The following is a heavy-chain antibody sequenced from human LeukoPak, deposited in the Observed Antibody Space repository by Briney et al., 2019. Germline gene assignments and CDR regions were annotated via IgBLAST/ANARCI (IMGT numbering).Heavy chain of an antibody. J-gene: IGHJ3*02. CDR1: GFTFDDCT. D-gene: IGHD6-13*01. V-gene: IGHV3-43*01. CDR2: ISWDGSST. CDR3: AKAEQQLSYTYDAFDI. Sequence: GGSLRLSCAASGFTFDDCTMHWVRQAPGKGLEWVSLISWDGSSTFYADSVKGRFTISRDNSKNSLFLQMNTLRTEDTALYYCAKAEQQLSYTYDAFDIWGQGTMVTVSS.